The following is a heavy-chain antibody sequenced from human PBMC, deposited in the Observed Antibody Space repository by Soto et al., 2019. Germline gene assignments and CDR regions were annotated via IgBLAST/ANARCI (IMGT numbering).Heavy chain of an antibody. Sequence: EVQLLESGGGLVQPGGSLRLSCAASGFTFSIYAMTWVRQAPGKGLEWVAAISGSGGDTYYADSVKGRFTISRDKSKNTLYLQMNSLRVEDTALYYCAKNGPVWFGESARRKFDYWGQGTLVTVSS. V-gene: IGHV3-23*01. CDR1: GFTFSIYA. CDR2: ISGSGGDT. J-gene: IGHJ4*02. D-gene: IGHD3-10*01. CDR3: AKNGPVWFGESARRKFDY.